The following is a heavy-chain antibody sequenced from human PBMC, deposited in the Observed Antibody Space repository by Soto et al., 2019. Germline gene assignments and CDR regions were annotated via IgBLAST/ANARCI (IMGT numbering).Heavy chain of an antibody. CDR2: IYYSGST. J-gene: IGHJ4*02. CDR3: ARDGSGSEYFDY. Sequence: PSETLSLTCTVSGGSISSGGYYWSWIRQHPGKGLEWIGYIYYSGSTYYNPSLKSRVTISVDTSKNQFSLKLSSVTAADTAVYYCARDGSGSEYFDYWGQGTLVTVSS. CDR1: GGSISSGGYY. D-gene: IGHD3-10*01. V-gene: IGHV4-31*02.